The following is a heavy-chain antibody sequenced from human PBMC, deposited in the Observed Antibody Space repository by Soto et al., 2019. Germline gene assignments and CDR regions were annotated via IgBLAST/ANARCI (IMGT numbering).Heavy chain of an antibody. CDR3: TTPSRRGGYSSGYDAFDI. D-gene: IGHD6-19*01. V-gene: IGHV3-15*07. CDR1: GFTFSNAW. J-gene: IGHJ3*02. Sequence: GGSLRLSCAASGFTFSNAWMNWVRQAPGKGLEWVGRIKSKTDGGTTDYAAPVKGRFTISRDDSKNTLYLQMNSLKTEDTAVYYCTTPSRRGGYSSGYDAFDIWGQGTMVTVSS. CDR2: IKSKTDGGTT.